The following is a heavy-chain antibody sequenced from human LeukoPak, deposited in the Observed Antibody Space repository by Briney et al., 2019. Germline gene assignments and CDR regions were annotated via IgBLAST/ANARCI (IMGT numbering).Heavy chain of an antibody. V-gene: IGHV3-66*01. CDR1: GFSVNSNY. D-gene: IGHD1-26*01. J-gene: IGHJ3*01. Sequence: PGGSLRLSCAASGFSVNSNYMNWVRQAPGKGLEWVSVMYSGGSTYSADSVKDRFIISRDNSKNTLYLQMSRLRAEDTVVYYCARDHSRTYGALDLWGQGTMVTVSS. CDR2: MYSGGST. CDR3: ARDHSRTYGALDL.